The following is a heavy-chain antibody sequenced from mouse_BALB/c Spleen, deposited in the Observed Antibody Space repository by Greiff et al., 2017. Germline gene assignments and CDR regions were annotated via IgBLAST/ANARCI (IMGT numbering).Heavy chain of an antibody. V-gene: IGHV5-6*01. CDR3: ASRRAMDY. Sequence: EVKLMESGGDLVKPGGSLKLSCAASGFTFSSYGMSWVRQTPDKRLEWVATISSGGSYTYYPDSVKGRFTISRDNAKNTLYLQMSSLKSEDTAMYYCASRRAMDYWGQGTSVTVSS. CDR2: ISSGGSYT. J-gene: IGHJ4*01. CDR1: GFTFSSYG.